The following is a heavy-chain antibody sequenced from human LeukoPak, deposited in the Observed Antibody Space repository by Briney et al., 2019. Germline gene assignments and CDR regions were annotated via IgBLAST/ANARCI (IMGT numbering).Heavy chain of an antibody. J-gene: IGHJ3*02. CDR1: GDSVFRNSIS. CDR3: ARADSTYKHAFDI. Sequence: SQTLSLTCGISGDSVFRNSISWNWIRQSPSRGLEWLGRTYFKSKWYNDYAVSVKGRITINPDTSKNQFSLQLNSVTPEDTAVYYCARADSTYKHAFDIWGQGTLVTVSS. V-gene: IGHV6-1*01. CDR2: TYFKSKWYN. D-gene: IGHD1-14*01.